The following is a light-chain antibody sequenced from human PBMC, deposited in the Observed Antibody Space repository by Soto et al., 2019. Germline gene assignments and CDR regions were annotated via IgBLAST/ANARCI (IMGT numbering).Light chain of an antibody. Sequence: ETVLTQSPGTLSLSPGERATLSCRASQSVSTSNLAWYQQRPGQAPRLLIYGTSNRATGIPDRFSGSGSGTDFTLTISRLEPEDFAVYYCQQFDYSLWTFGQGTKVEIK. CDR2: GTS. J-gene: IGKJ1*01. CDR1: QSVSTSN. CDR3: QQFDYSLWT. V-gene: IGKV3-20*01.